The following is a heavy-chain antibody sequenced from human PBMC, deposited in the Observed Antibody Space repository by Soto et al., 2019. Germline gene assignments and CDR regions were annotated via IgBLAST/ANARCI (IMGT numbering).Heavy chain of an antibody. V-gene: IGHV3-33*01. D-gene: IGHD5-18*01. CDR1: GLTFSGYT. J-gene: IGHJ4*02. CDR2: IWCDGSNK. Sequence: GGSLRLSCAASGLTFSGYTIHWVRQAPGKGLEWLALIWCDGSNKYYADSVKGRFTISRDNARNTLYLQMNSLRAEDTAVYYCARDLGYNYGHPFDYWGQGTLVTVSS. CDR3: ARDLGYNYGHPFDY.